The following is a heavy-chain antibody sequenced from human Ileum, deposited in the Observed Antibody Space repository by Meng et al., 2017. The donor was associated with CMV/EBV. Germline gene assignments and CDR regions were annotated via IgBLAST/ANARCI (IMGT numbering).Heavy chain of an antibody. J-gene: IGHJ5*02. Sequence: GSIISSSYYWGWIRQPTGKGLEWIGSIYYSGSTYYNPSLKSRVTISVDTSKNQFSLKLSSVTAADTAVYYCARERRAAAGTVHWFDPWGQGTLVTVSS. V-gene: IGHV4-39*07. D-gene: IGHD6-13*01. CDR1: GSIISSSYY. CDR2: IYYSGST. CDR3: ARERRAAAGTVHWFDP.